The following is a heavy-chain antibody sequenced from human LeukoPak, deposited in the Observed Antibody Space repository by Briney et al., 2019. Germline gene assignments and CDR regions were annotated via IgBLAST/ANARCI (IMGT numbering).Heavy chain of an antibody. D-gene: IGHD5-12*01. CDR3: ARTGSVGYVLFY. CDR2: IYHSGST. CDR1: GDSISSHNW. J-gene: IGHJ4*02. Sequence: SGTLSLTCAVSGDSISSHNWWSWVRQPPGKGLEWIGEIYHSGSTNYNPPLKSRVTISVDESKNELSLKLTSVTAADTAIYYCARTGSVGYVLFYWGQGTVVTVSS. V-gene: IGHV4-4*02.